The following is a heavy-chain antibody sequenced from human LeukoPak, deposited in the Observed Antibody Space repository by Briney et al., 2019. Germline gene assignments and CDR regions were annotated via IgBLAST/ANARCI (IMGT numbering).Heavy chain of an antibody. J-gene: IGHJ5*02. D-gene: IGHD6-13*01. CDR1: GFTFSSYA. Sequence: GGSLRLSCAASGFTFSSYAMHWVRQAPGKGLEWVAVISYDGSNKYYADSVKGRFTIFRDNSKNTLYLQMNSLRAEDTAVYYCARGAAAAGTRDWFDPWGQGTLVTVSS. CDR3: ARGAAAAGTRDWFDP. V-gene: IGHV3-30-3*01. CDR2: ISYDGSNK.